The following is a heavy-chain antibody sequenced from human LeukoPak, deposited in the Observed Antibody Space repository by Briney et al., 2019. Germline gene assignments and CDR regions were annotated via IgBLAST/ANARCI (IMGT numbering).Heavy chain of an antibody. CDR3: ARGLGSIAARRAPLDY. Sequence: SETLSLTCAVYGGSFSGYYWSWIRQPPGKGLEWIGEINHSGSTKYNPSLKSRVSISVDTSKKQFSLKLSSVTAADTAVYYCARGLGSIAARRAPLDYWGQGTLVTVSS. V-gene: IGHV4-34*01. CDR1: GGSFSGYY. J-gene: IGHJ4*02. D-gene: IGHD6-6*01. CDR2: INHSGST.